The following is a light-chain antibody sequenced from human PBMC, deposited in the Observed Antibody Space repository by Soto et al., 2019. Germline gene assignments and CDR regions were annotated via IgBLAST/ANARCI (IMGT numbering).Light chain of an antibody. J-gene: IGLJ1*01. CDR3: QSYDTSLSGSEV. CDR1: SSNIGAGHD. Sequence: QSVLTQPPSVSGAPGQRVTISCTGRSSNIGAGHDVHWYQHLPGTAPKLLIYGNGNRPSGIPDRFSGSKSGTSASLAITGLQAEDEADYYCQSYDTSLSGSEVFGTGTKVTVL. V-gene: IGLV1-40*01. CDR2: GNG.